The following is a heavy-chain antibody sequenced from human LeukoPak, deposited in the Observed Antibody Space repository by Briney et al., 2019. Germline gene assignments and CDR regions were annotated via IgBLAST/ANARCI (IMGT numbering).Heavy chain of an antibody. CDR3: ARDPYNGYYGDDYYYYMDV. Sequence: GGSLRLSCAASGFTFSNYWMHWVRQAPGKGLEWVSTISGSDNDTYYADSVKGRFSISRDNSKNSLSLQMNSLRAEDTAVYYCARDPYNGYYGDDYYYYMDVWGKGTTVTISS. CDR2: ISGSDNDT. D-gene: IGHD4-17*01. V-gene: IGHV3-21*01. J-gene: IGHJ6*03. CDR1: GFTFSNYW.